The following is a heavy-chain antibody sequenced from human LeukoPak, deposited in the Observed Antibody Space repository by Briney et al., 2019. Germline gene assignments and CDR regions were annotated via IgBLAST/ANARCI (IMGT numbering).Heavy chain of an antibody. J-gene: IGHJ5*02. D-gene: IGHD3-22*01. CDR2: ISYDGSNK. V-gene: IGHV3-30*03. Sequence: PGRSLRLSCAASGFTFSSYGMHWVRQAPGKGLEWVAVISYDGSNKYYADSVKGRFTISRDNSKNTLYLQMNSLRAEDTAVYYCARDPYYDSSGYYSNWFDPWGQGTLVTVSS. CDR3: ARDPYYDSSGYYSNWFDP. CDR1: GFTFSSYG.